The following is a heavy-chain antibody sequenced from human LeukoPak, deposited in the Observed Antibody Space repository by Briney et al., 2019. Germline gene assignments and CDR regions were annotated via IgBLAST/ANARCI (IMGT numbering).Heavy chain of an antibody. CDR1: GFTFSSYW. CDR3: ARAEYYYYYYGMDV. Sequence: GGSLRLSCAASGFTFSSYWMSWVRQAPGKGLEWVANIKQDGSEKYYVDSVKGRFTISRDNAKNSLYLQMNSLRAEDTAVYYCARAEYYYYYYGMDVWGQGTLVTVSS. CDR2: IKQDGSEK. J-gene: IGHJ6*02. V-gene: IGHV3-7*01.